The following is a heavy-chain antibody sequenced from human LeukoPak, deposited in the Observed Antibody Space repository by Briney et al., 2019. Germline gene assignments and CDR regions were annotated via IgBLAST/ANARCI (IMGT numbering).Heavy chain of an antibody. CDR3: ASSDVVVVVAATHDYYFDY. CDR1: GFTFSSYW. J-gene: IGHJ4*02. D-gene: IGHD2-15*01. CDR2: IKQDGSEK. V-gene: IGHV3-7*03. Sequence: PGGSLRLSCAASGFTFSSYWMSWVRQAPGKGLEWVANIKQDGSEKYYVDSVKGRFTISRDNAKNSLFLQMNSLRSEDTAVYYCASSDVVVVVAATHDYYFDYWGQGTLVTVSS.